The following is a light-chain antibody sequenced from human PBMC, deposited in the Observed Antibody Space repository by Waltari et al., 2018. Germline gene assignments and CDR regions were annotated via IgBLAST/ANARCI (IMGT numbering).Light chain of an antibody. J-gene: IGKJ4*01. V-gene: IGKV3-20*01. Sequence: SCRASQSVTSMSLTWYQQKLGQAPRLLIYGTSSRATASPDRFSGSGSGTDFTLTISRLEPEDFAVYYCQQYDGEVVTFGGGTKVEI. CDR1: QSVTSMS. CDR3: QQYDGEVVT. CDR2: GTS.